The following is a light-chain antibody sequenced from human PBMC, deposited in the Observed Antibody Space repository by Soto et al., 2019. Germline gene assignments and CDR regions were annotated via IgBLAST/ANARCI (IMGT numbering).Light chain of an antibody. CDR3: CSYTTSNTRQIV. CDR2: DVS. Sequence: QSVLTQPASVSGSPGPSIPISCTGTNNEVGGYNYVSWYQHHPGKAPKLMIYDVSNRPSGVSNRFSGSKSGNTASLTISGLQPEDEADYYCCSYTTSNTRQIVFGTGTKVTVL. J-gene: IGLJ1*01. CDR1: NNEVGGYNY. V-gene: IGLV2-14*03.